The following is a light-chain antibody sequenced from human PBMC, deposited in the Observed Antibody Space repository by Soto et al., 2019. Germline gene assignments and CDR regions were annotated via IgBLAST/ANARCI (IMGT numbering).Light chain of an antibody. CDR2: ANN. V-gene: IGLV1-47*01. CDR1: GSNIGSHS. Sequence: QLVLTQSPSASGTPGQRVSISCSGSGSNIGSHSVHWYQQLPGAAPKLLIYANNQRPSGVPDRFSGSKSGTSASLDISGLRSEDEGDYYCATWHDNLTGVVFGGGTKLTVL. J-gene: IGLJ2*01. CDR3: ATWHDNLTGVV.